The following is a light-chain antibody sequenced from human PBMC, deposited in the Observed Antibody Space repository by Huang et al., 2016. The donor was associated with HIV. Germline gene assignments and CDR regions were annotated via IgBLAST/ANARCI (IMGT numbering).Light chain of an antibody. CDR3: QQYNNWPRGT. Sequence: EIVMTQSPATLSVSPGERATLSCRASQNIGSNLAWYQQKPGQAPRLLMYGASTRATGIAARCSGSGSGTEFTLTISSLQSDDIAVYHCQQYNNWPRGTFGQGTKVEIK. J-gene: IGKJ1*01. V-gene: IGKV3-15*01. CDR2: GAS. CDR1: QNIGSN.